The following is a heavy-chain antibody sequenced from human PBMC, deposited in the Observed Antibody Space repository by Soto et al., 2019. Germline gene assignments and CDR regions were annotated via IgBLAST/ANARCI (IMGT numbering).Heavy chain of an antibody. CDR3: AREGVTTVTTAYGMDV. CDR2: ISAYNGNT. J-gene: IGHJ6*02. V-gene: IGHV1-18*01. Sequence: QVQLVQSGAEVKKPGASVKVSCKASGYTFTSYGISWVRQAPGQGLEWMGWISAYNGNTNYAQKLQGRVTMTTDTXTXNAYMELRSLGADDTAVYYCAREGVTTVTTAYGMDVWGQGTTVTVSS. CDR1: GYTFTSYG. D-gene: IGHD4-17*01.